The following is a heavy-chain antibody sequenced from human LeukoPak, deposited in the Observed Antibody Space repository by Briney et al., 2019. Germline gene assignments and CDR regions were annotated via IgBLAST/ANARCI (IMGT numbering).Heavy chain of an antibody. J-gene: IGHJ6*03. CDR1: GYTFIHYH. CDR3: ARGIYRSYATNYYYYYYMDV. D-gene: IGHD2-2*01. Sequence: GASVKVSCKTSGYTFIHYHVHWVRQAPGQGLEWMGWINPNSGGTNYAQKFQGRVTMTRDTSISTAYMQLSRLRSDDTAVYYCARGIYRSYATNYYYYYYMDVWGKGTTVTVSS. V-gene: IGHV1-2*02. CDR2: INPNSGGT.